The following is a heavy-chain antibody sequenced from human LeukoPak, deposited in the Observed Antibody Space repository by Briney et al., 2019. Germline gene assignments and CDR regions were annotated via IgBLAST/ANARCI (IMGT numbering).Heavy chain of an antibody. CDR3: AKGGYSSSHFSFDY. D-gene: IGHD6-13*01. J-gene: IGHJ4*02. V-gene: IGHV3-30*18. CDR1: GFTFSSYG. CDR2: ISYDGSNK. Sequence: PGGSLRLSCAASGFTFSSYGMHWVRQAPGKGLEWVAVISYDGSNKYYADSVKGRFTISRDNSKNTLYLQMNSLRAEDTAAYYCAKGGYSSSHFSFDYWGQGTLVTVSS.